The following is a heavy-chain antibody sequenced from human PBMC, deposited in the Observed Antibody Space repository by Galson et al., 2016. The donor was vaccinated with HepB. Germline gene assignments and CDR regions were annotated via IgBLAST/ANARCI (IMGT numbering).Heavy chain of an antibody. Sequence: SETLSLTCAVYGGSLSNYYWSWIRQPPGKGLEWIGEINHRGSTLYNPSLKSRVTMSIDTSKNHFSLNLTSVTAADTALYYWARILFDVRRGFWFDLWGQGTLVTVSS. V-gene: IGHV4-34*01. CDR3: ARILFDVRRGFWFDL. J-gene: IGHJ5*02. D-gene: IGHD3-10*02. CDR2: INHRGST. CDR1: GGSLSNYY.